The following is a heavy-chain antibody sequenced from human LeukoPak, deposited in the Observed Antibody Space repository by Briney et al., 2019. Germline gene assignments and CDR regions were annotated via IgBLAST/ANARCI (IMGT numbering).Heavy chain of an antibody. CDR3: ASSRGPSSSWSFDS. CDR2: IYYTGST. D-gene: IGHD6-13*01. J-gene: IGHJ4*02. Sequence: SETLSLTCSFSIVSIKNYYWNWIRQSPGKGLQWIGYIYYTGSTDYNFSLKSRVTISLDTSENQFSLRLNSVTAADSAVHFCASSRGPSSSWSFDSWGQGILVTVSS. V-gene: IGHV4-59*01. CDR1: IVSIKNYY.